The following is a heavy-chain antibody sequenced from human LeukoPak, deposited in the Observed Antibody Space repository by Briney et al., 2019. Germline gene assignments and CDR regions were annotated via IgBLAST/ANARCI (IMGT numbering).Heavy chain of an antibody. V-gene: IGHV3-7*01. CDR3: ARERARSNYYYYYYMDV. CDR1: GFTFSSYW. J-gene: IGHJ6*03. CDR2: IKQDGSEK. Sequence: PGGSLRLSCAASGFTFSSYWMSWVRQAPGKGLEWVANIKQDGSEKYYVDSVKGRFTISGDNAKNSLYLQMNSLRAEDTAVYYCARERARSNYYYYYYMDVWGKGTTVTVSS. D-gene: IGHD4-11*01.